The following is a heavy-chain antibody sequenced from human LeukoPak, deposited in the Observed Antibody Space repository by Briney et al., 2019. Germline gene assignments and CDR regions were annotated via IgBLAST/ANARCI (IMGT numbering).Heavy chain of an antibody. CDR1: GYTFTGYY. V-gene: IGHV1-2*02. J-gene: IGHJ3*02. Sequence: ASVKVSCKASGYTFTGYYMHWVRQAPGQGLEWMGWINPNSGGTNCAQKFQGRVTMTRDTSISTAYMELSRLRSDDTAVYYCARAESSLVPRLVVVAYGDAFDIWGQGTMVTVSS. D-gene: IGHD2-15*01. CDR3: ARAESSLVPRLVVVAYGDAFDI. CDR2: INPNSGGT.